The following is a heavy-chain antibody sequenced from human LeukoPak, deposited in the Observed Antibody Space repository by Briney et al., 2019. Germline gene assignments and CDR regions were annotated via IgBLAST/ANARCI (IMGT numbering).Heavy chain of an antibody. CDR1: GFAFSSYS. D-gene: IGHD1-26*01. CDR3: ARDGLTLGSSSFDP. V-gene: IGHV3-21*01. Sequence: GGSLRLSCAASGFAFSSYSMNWVRQAPGKGLEWVSSISSSTSYIYYADSVKGRFTISRDNAKSSLYLQMSSLRAEDTAVYYCARDGLTLGSSSFDPWGQGTLVTVSS. CDR2: ISSSTSYI. J-gene: IGHJ5*02.